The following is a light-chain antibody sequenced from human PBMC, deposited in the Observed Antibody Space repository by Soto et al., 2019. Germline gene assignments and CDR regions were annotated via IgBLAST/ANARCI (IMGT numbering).Light chain of an antibody. Sequence: EIVMTESPATLSVSPGERATLSCMASQSVSANLAWYQQKPGQAPRLLIYGASTRATGIPARFSGSGSGTEFTLTISSLQSEDFAVYYCQQYSNWPQTFGQGIKVDI. CDR3: QQYSNWPQT. CDR1: QSVSAN. CDR2: GAS. J-gene: IGKJ1*01. V-gene: IGKV3-15*01.